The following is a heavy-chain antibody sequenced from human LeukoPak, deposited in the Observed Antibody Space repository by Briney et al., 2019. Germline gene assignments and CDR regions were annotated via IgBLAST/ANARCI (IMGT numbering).Heavy chain of an antibody. D-gene: IGHD2-15*01. J-gene: IGHJ5*02. CDR3: ARDDCSGGSCYYSRRNWFDP. V-gene: IGHV1-69*13. CDR2: IIPIFGTA. CDR1: GGTFSSYA. Sequence: GASVKVSCKPSGGTFSSYAISWVRQAPGQGPEWMGGIIPIFGTANYAQKFQGRVTITADESTSTAYMELSSLRSEDTAVYYCARDDCSGGSCYYSRRNWFDPWGQGTLVTVSS.